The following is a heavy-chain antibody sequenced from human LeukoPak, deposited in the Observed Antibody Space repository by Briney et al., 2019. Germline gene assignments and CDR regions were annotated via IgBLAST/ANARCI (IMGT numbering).Heavy chain of an antibody. CDR1: GGSISDSY. CDR3: ARRSQEDRMTTANNWFDP. CDR2: IYYSGST. V-gene: IGHV4-59*08. D-gene: IGHD4-17*01. J-gene: IGHJ5*02. Sequence: NPSQTLSLTCTVSGGSISDSYWGWIRHPPGKGLEWIGYIYYSGSTKYNPSLMSRVTISIDTSKNQFSLKLSSVSAADSAVYYCARRSQEDRMTTANNWFDPWGQGTLVTVSS.